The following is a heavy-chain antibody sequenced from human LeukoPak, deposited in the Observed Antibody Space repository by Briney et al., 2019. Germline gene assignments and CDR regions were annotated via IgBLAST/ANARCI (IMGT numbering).Heavy chain of an antibody. D-gene: IGHD3-3*01. Sequence: GGSLRLSCAASGFTFSSYWMSWVRQAPGKGLEWVANIKQDGSEKYYVDSVKGRFTISRDNAKNSLYLQMNSLRAEDTAVYYCATGQGNYDFWSGFDYWGQGTLVTVSS. CDR1: GFTFSSYW. CDR2: IKQDGSEK. J-gene: IGHJ4*02. V-gene: IGHV3-7*01. CDR3: ATGQGNYDFWSGFDY.